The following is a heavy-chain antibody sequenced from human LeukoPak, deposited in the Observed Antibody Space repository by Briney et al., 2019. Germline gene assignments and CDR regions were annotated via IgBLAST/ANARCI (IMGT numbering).Heavy chain of an antibody. CDR2: ITWDAGST. CDR3: AKDSSGWFLDF. V-gene: IGHV3-43D*04. CDR1: GFTFDDYA. J-gene: IGHJ4*02. Sequence: GGSLRLSCAASGFTFDDYAMHWVRQAPGKGLEWVSLITWDAGSTYYADSVQGRFTISRDNSKSSLYLQMNSLRAEDTALYYCAKDSSGWFLDFWGQGTLVTVSS. D-gene: IGHD6-19*01.